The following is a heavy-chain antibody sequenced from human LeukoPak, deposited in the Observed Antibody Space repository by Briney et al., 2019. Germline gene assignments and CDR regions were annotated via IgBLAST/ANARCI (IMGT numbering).Heavy chain of an antibody. D-gene: IGHD3-10*01. CDR1: GYTFTSYY. Sequence: ASVKVSCKASGYTFTSYYMHWVRQAPGQGLEWMGIINPSGGSTSYAQKFQGRVTMTEDTSTDTAYMELSSLRSEDTAVYYCATFHANYGSGSYYGWGQGTLVTVSS. V-gene: IGHV1-46*01. CDR3: ATFHANYGSGSYYG. CDR2: INPSGGST. J-gene: IGHJ4*02.